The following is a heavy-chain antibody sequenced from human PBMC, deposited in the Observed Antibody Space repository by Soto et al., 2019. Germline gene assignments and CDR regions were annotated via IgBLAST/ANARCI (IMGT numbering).Heavy chain of an antibody. V-gene: IGHV1-69*12. J-gene: IGHJ4*02. CDR1: GGTFSNYA. D-gene: IGHD6-13*01. Sequence: QVQLVQSGAEVKKPGSSVKVSCKASGGTFSNYAIGWVRQAPGQGLEWMGGIIPIFGITNYAQRFQGRVTITADESTSTAYMELSSLRSEDTAVYYCARVSSSWYKDYFDYWGQGTLVTVSS. CDR2: IIPIFGIT. CDR3: ARVSSSWYKDYFDY.